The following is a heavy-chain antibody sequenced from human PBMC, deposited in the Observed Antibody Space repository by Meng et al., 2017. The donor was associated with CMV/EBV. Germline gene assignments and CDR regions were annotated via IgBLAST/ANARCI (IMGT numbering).Heavy chain of an antibody. J-gene: IGHJ5*02. Sequence: KGSGYSFTSYWIGWVRQRPGKGLEWMGIIYPGDSDTRYSPSFQGQVTISADKSISTAYLQWSSLKASDTAMYYCARRYGSGSYWFDPWGQGTLVTVSS. CDR1: GYSFTSYW. D-gene: IGHD3-10*01. V-gene: IGHV5-51*01. CDR3: ARRYGSGSYWFDP. CDR2: IYPGDSDT.